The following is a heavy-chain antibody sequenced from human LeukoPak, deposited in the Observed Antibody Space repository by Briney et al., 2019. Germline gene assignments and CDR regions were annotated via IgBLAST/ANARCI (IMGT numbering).Heavy chain of an antibody. V-gene: IGHV4-61*08. D-gene: IGHD3-22*01. CDR3: ARGESSASNWFDP. CDR2: IYYSGST. CDR1: GGSISSGGYY. Sequence: SETLSLTCTVSGGSISSGGYYWNWIRQPPGRGLEWIGYIYYSGSTNYNPSLKSRVTISVDTSKNQFSLKLSSVTAADTAVYYCARGESSASNWFDPWGQGTLVTVSS. J-gene: IGHJ5*02.